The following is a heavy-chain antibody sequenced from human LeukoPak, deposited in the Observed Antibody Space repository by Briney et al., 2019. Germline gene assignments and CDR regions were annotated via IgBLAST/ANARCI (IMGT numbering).Heavy chain of an antibody. D-gene: IGHD2-2*02. V-gene: IGHV4-38-2*02. Sequence: SETLSLTCTVSGYSISSGYYWGWVRQSPGKGLEWIGSINHSGSTFYNPSLTSRVTMSVDTSNNNFSLQLRSVTAADTAVYYCARAVYCTSGGCYKTDCFDSWGQGTLATVSS. J-gene: IGHJ4*02. CDR1: GYSISSGYY. CDR2: INHSGST. CDR3: ARAVYCTSGGCYKTDCFDS.